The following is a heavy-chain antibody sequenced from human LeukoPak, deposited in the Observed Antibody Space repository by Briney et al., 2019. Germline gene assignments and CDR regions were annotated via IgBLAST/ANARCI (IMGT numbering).Heavy chain of an antibody. CDR3: ARVFMVSGWNDCGV. D-gene: IGHD1-1*01. J-gene: IGHJ6*02. CDR2: ISYDGSNK. Sequence: GGSLRLSCAASGFTFSSYAMHWVRQAPGKGLEWVAVISYDGSNKYYADSVKGRFAISRDNSKNTLYLQMNSLRAEDTAVYYCARVFMVSGWNDCGVWGQGTTVTVSS. CDR1: GFTFSSYA. V-gene: IGHV3-30*09.